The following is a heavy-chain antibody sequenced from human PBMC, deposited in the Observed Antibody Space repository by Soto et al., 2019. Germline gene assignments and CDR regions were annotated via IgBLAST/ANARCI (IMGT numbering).Heavy chain of an antibody. D-gene: IGHD4-4*01. V-gene: IGHV1-69*01. CDR3: ARDDSNYPGRFGMDV. CDR1: GGTFSTYG. Sequence: QVQLVQSGAEVKKAGSSVKVSCKASGGTFSTYGIRWVRQAPGRGFECMGGIIPILGTANYAQKFQGRITITADERTSTAYMELSSLRSEEMAVYYCARDDSNYPGRFGMDVWGQGSTVTVSS. CDR2: IIPILGTA. J-gene: IGHJ6*02.